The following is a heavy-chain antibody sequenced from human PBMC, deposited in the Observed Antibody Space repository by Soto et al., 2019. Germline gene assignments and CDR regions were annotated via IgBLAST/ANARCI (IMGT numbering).Heavy chain of an antibody. V-gene: IGHV3-30*03. CDR2: ISYDGSDK. CDR3: VRLVGHIPY. Sequence: QVQLVESGGGVVQPGRSLRLSCAASGFSFSIYAMHWVRQAPGKGLEWVAHISYDGSDKDYPDSVQGRFTISRDNSENPVYLQLNSLRTDDTAVYFCVRLVGHIPYWGQGTLVSVSS. CDR1: GFSFSIYA. D-gene: IGHD2-8*02. J-gene: IGHJ4*02.